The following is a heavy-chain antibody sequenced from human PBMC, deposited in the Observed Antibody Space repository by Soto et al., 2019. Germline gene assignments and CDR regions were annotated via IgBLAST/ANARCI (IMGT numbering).Heavy chain of an antibody. V-gene: IGHV1-18*04. D-gene: IGHD6-19*01. J-gene: IGHJ6*02. CDR3: ASYTIAVAGTTYYYYGMDV. CDR1: GYTFTSYG. CDR2: ISAYNGNT. Sequence: VKVSCKASGYTFTSYGISWVRQAPGQGLEWMGWISAYNGNTNYAQKLQGRVTMTTDTSTSTAYMELRSLRSDDTAVYYCASYTIAVAGTTYYYYGMDVWGQGTTVTVSS.